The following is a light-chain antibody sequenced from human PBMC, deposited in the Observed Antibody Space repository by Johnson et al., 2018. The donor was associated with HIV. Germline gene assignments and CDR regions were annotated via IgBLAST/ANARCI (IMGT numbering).Light chain of an antibody. Sequence: QSVLTQPPSVSAAPGQKVTISCSGCSSNIGNNYVSWYKQFPGTAPKLLMYENNKRPSGIPDRFSASKSGTSATLAITGLQTGDEADYYCGTWDSSLSAYVFGTGTKVTVL. J-gene: IGLJ1*01. V-gene: IGLV1-51*02. CDR1: SSNIGNNY. CDR3: GTWDSSLSAYV. CDR2: ENN.